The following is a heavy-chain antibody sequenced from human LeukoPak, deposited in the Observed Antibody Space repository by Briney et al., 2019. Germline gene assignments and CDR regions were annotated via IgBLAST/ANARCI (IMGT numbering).Heavy chain of an antibody. V-gene: IGHV3-74*01. J-gene: IGHJ4*02. CDR2: INSDGSST. Sequence: HPGGSLRLSCAASGFTFSSYWMHWVRQAPGKGLVWVSRINSDGSSTSYADSVKGRFTISRDNAKNTLYLQMNSLRAEDTAVYYCAREPGIAAAGINYWGQGTLVTVSS. CDR1: GFTFSSYW. D-gene: IGHD6-13*01. CDR3: AREPGIAAAGINY.